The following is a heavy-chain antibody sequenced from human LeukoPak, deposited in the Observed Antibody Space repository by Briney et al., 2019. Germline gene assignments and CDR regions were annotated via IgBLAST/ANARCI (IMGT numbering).Heavy chain of an antibody. J-gene: IGHJ5*02. CDR3: ARATIFGWFDP. D-gene: IGHD3-9*01. CDR2: ISSSSSYI. CDR1: GFTFSSYS. Sequence: GGSLRLSCAASGFTFSSYSMNWVREAPGKGLEWVSSISSSSSYIYYADSVKGRFTISRDNAKTSLYLQMNRLRAEDTAVYYCARATIFGWFDPWGQGTLVTVSS. V-gene: IGHV3-21*01.